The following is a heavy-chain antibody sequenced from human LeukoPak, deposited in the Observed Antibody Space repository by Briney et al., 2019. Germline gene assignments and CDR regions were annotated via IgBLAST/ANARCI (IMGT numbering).Heavy chain of an antibody. CDR2: ISSSSSYI. Sequence: GGSLRLSCAASGFTFSNYSMTWVRQAPGKGLEWVSSISSSSSYIYYADSVKGRFTISRDNAKNSLYLQMNSLRAEDTAVYYCARDALVGLRMNFDYWGQGTLVTVSS. J-gene: IGHJ4*02. D-gene: IGHD4-17*01. CDR3: ARDALVGLRMNFDY. V-gene: IGHV3-21*01. CDR1: GFTFSNYS.